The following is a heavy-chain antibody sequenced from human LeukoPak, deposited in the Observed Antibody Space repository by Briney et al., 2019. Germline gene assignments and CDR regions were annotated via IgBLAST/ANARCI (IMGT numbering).Heavy chain of an antibody. D-gene: IGHD6-13*01. CDR3: ARGGYSNRNWFDP. CDR1: GYTFTSYY. V-gene: IGHV1-46*01. CDR2: INPSGGST. Sequence: ASMKVSCKASGYTFTSYYMHWVRQAPGQGLKRMGIINPSGGSTSYTQKFQGRVTMTRDMSTSTVYRELSSLRSEDTAVYYCARGGYSNRNWFDPWGQGTLVTVSS. J-gene: IGHJ5*02.